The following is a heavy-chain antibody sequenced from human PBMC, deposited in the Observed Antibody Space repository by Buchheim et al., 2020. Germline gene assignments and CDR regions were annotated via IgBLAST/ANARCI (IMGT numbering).Heavy chain of an antibody. CDR3: VRDTVPGTENY. CDR2: INPGDGST. D-gene: IGHD6-19*01. Sequence: QVQLVQSGAEVKKPGASVKVSCKASGYTFTNYYIHWVRQAPGQGPEWMAIINPGDGSTSYAQKFQGRVTLTTDTSASTVYMELSSLRSEDTAVYHCVRDTVPGTENYWGQGTLVTVSS. CDR1: GYTFTNYY. V-gene: IGHV1-46*03. J-gene: IGHJ4*02.